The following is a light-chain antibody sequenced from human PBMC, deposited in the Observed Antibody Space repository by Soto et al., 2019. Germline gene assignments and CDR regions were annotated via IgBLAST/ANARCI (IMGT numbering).Light chain of an antibody. CDR3: QQSHSIPLT. V-gene: IGKV1-39*01. Sequence: DIQMTQSPSSLSASVGDRVTITCRASQSISDYLNWYQQIPGKSPKLLIYAASGLQSGVPSRFSGSGSGTDFTLTISSLQHEDFATYYCQQSHSIPLTFGGGTKVEIK. J-gene: IGKJ4*01. CDR1: QSISDY. CDR2: AAS.